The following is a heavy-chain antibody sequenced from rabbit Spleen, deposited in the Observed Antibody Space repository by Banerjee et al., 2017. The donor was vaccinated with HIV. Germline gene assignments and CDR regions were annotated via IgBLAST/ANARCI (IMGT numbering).Heavy chain of an antibody. D-gene: IGHD1-1*01. J-gene: IGHJ4*01. V-gene: IGHV1S40*01. CDR2: IAGSSSGFS. CDR1: GFSFSSSDY. CDR3: ARDLDGVIGWNFGW. Sequence: QSLEESGGDLVQPEGSLTLTCKASGFSFSSSDYMCWVRRAPGKGLEWISCIAGSSSGFSYSATWAKGRFTFSKTSSTTVTLQMTSLTAADTATYFCARDLDGVIGWNFGWWGQGTLVTVS.